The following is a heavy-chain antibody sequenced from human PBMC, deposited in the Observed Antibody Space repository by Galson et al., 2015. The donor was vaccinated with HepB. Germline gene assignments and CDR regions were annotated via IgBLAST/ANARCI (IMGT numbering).Heavy chain of an antibody. D-gene: IGHD6-13*01. CDR1: GFTFSSYW. CDR3: ARDHPGYSSSWYLFGDYYSYGMDV. J-gene: IGHJ6*02. V-gene: IGHV3-7*01. CDR2: IKQDGSEK. Sequence: SLRLSCAASGFTFSSYWMSWVRQAPGKGLEWVANIKQDGSEKYYVDSVKGRFTISRDNAKNSLYLQMNSLRAEDTAVYYCARDHPGYSSSWYLFGDYYSYGMDVWGQGTTVTVSS.